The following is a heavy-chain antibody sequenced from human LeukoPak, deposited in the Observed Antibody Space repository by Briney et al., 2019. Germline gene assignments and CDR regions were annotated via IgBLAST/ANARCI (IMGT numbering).Heavy chain of an antibody. Sequence: SETLSLTCAVYGGSFSGYYWSWIRQPPGKGLEWIGEINHSGSTNYNPSLESRVTISVDTSKNQFSLKLSSVTAADTAVYYCARGRNLYSGSYLNYWGQGTLVTVSS. D-gene: IGHD1-26*01. CDR3: ARGRNLYSGSYLNY. V-gene: IGHV4-34*01. CDR2: INHSGST. CDR1: GGSFSGYY. J-gene: IGHJ4*02.